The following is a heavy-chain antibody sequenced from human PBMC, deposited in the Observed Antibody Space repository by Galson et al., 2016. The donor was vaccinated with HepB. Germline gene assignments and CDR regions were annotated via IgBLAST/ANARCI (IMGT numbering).Heavy chain of an antibody. CDR3: AREMHVAAAAAFDF. CDR2: IWHDGSNK. J-gene: IGHJ4*02. CDR1: GFTFSGYG. D-gene: IGHD6-13*01. Sequence: SLRLSCAASGFTFSGYGMRWVRQAPGKGLEWVALIWHDGSNKYYADSVKGRFTISRDNPKNTLYLQMNSLKVEDTAVYYCAREMHVAAAAAFDFWGRGTLVTVSS. V-gene: IGHV3-33*01.